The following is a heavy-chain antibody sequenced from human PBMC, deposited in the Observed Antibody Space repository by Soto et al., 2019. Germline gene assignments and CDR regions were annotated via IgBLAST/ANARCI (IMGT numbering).Heavy chain of an antibody. CDR1: GGSISSYY. D-gene: IGHD3-3*01. V-gene: IGHV4-59*01. J-gene: IGHJ4*02. CDR2: IYYSGST. Sequence: SETLSLTCTVSGGSISSYYWSWIRQPPGKGLEWIGYIYYSGSTNYNPSLKSRVTISVDTSKNQFSLKLSSVTAADTAVYYCARGSRFVLRFLEWLLWGQGTLVTVSS. CDR3: ARGSRFVLRFLEWLL.